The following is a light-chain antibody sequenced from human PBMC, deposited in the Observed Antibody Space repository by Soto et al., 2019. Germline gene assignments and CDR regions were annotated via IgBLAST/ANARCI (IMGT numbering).Light chain of an antibody. CDR2: KES. J-gene: IGKJ1*01. Sequence: DIQMTQSPSTLSASVGDRVTITCRASQSISNWLAWYQQKPGKAPKILIYKESSLESGVPSRFSGSGSGTEFTLTRSSLQPDDFATYYCQQYNGYRWTFGQGTKVEIK. V-gene: IGKV1-5*03. CDR1: QSISNW. CDR3: QQYNGYRWT.